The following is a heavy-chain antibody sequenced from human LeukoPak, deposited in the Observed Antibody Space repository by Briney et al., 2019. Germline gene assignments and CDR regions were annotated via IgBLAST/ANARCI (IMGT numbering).Heavy chain of an antibody. CDR3: AKCYYYGSGIYFNPYWSLDL. V-gene: IGHV4-59*01. J-gene: IGHJ2*01. Sequence: SETLSLTCTVSGGSITSYYWSWIRRPPGKGLEWIGYIYYSGTTNYNPSLKSRVTISVDTSKNQFSLKLSSVTAADTAVYYCAKCYYYGSGIYFNPYWSLDLGARGTLSLSPQ. CDR1: GGSITSYY. D-gene: IGHD3-10*01. CDR2: IYYSGTT.